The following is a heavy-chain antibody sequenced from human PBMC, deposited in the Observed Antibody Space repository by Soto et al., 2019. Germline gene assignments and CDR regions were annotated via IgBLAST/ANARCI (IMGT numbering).Heavy chain of an antibody. J-gene: IGHJ6*02. CDR3: ASRGDTVTYYYYYGMDV. V-gene: IGHV4-39*01. D-gene: IGHD4-4*01. CDR1: GGSISSSSYY. Sequence: QLQLQESGPGLVKPSETLSLTCTVSGGSISSSSYYWGWIRQPPGKGLEWIGSIYYSGSTYYNPSLKGRVTISVATSKNQFSLELSSVTAADTAVYYCASRGDTVTYYYYYGMDVWGQGTTVTVSS. CDR2: IYYSGST.